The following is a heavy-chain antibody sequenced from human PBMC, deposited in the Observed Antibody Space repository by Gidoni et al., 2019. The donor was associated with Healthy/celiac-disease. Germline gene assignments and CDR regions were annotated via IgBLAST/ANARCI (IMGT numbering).Heavy chain of an antibody. CDR2: IKSKTDGGTT. J-gene: IGHJ4*02. CDR1: GFTFSNAW. Sequence: EVQLVESGGGLVKPGGSLRLSCAASGFTFSNAWMNWVRQAPGKGLGWVGRIKSKTDGGTTDYAAPVKGRFTISRDDSKNTLYLQMNSLKTEDTAVYYCTSYYYGSGSYYIGFDYWGQGTLVTVSS. CDR3: TSYYYGSGSYYIGFDY. D-gene: IGHD3-10*01. V-gene: IGHV3-15*07.